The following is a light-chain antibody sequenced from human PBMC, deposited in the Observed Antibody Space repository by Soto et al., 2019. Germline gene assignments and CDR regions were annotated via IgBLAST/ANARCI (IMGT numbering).Light chain of an antibody. CDR1: QSISSW. Sequence: DIQMTQSPTTLSASVGDRVTITCRASQSISSWLAWYQQKPGKAPKSLIYKASNLENGVPSRFSGSGSGTEFTLTISSLQPDDFATYYCQQYNSYALTFGGGTKVEIK. V-gene: IGKV1-5*03. CDR3: QQYNSYALT. CDR2: KAS. J-gene: IGKJ4*01.